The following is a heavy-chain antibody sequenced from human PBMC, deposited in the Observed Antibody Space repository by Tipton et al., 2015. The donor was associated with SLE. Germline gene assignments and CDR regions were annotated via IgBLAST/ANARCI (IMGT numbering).Heavy chain of an antibody. D-gene: IGHD1-26*01. Sequence: SLRLSCAASGFTFTTYGMSWVRQAPGKGLEWVSAISGSGGSTYYADSVKGRFTISRDNSKNMLYLQMNSLRAEDTAVYYCARPVVGATGYFDSWGQGTLVTVSS. V-gene: IGHV3-23*01. CDR2: ISGSGGST. J-gene: IGHJ4*02. CDR1: GFTFTTYG. CDR3: ARPVVGATGYFDS.